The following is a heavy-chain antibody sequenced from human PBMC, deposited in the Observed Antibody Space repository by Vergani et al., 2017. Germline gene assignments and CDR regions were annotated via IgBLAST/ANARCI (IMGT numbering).Heavy chain of an antibody. V-gene: IGHV4-4*03. CDR3: ARVGIVATIRAPWYFDY. J-gene: IGHJ4*02. D-gene: IGHD5-12*01. CDR2: IYHSGST. Sequence: QVQLQESGPGLVKPPGTLSLTCAVSGGSISGSNWWSWVRQPPGKGLEWIGEIYHSGSTNYNPSLKSRVTISVDKSKNQFSLKLSSVTAADTAVYYCARVGIVATIRAPWYFDYWGQGTLVTVSS. CDR1: GGSISGSNW.